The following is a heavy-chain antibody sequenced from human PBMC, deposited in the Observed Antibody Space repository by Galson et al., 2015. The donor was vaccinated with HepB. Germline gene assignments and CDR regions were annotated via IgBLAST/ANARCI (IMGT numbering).Heavy chain of an antibody. CDR1: GFTFSSYA. D-gene: IGHD6-13*01. CDR3: AKAAGSSWSYYYYYMDV. CDR2: ISGSGGST. J-gene: IGHJ6*03. Sequence: SLRLSCAASGFTFSSYAMSWVRQAPGKGLEWVSAISGSGGSTYYADSVKGRFTISRDNSKNTLYLQMNSLRAEDTAVYYCAKAAGSSWSYYYYYMDVWGKGTTVTVSS. V-gene: IGHV3-23*01.